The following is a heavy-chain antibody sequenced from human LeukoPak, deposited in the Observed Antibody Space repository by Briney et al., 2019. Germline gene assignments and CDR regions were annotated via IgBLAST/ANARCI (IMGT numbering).Heavy chain of an antibody. D-gene: IGHD3-10*01. Sequence: GGSLRPSCAASGFTFSSSEMNWVRQAPGKGLEWVSYISTNGRTIYYADSVKGRFTMSRGNAKNSLYLQMNSLRAEDTAVYYCARDFRGYSMDVWGKGTTVTISS. CDR2: ISTNGRTI. CDR1: GFTFSSSE. J-gene: IGHJ6*03. CDR3: ARDFRGYSMDV. V-gene: IGHV3-48*03.